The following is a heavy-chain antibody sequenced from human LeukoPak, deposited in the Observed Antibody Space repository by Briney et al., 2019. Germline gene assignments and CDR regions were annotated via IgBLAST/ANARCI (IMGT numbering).Heavy chain of an antibody. CDR2: IYYSGST. D-gene: IGHD3-16*02. J-gene: IGHJ4*02. CDR3: AREGEGYDYVWGSYRPYYFDY. Sequence: PSETLPLTCTVSGGSISSYYWSWIRQPPGKGLEWIGYIYYSGSTNYNPSLKSRVTISVDTSKNQFSLKLSSVTAADTAVYYCAREGEGYDYVWGSYRPYYFDYWGQGTLVTVSS. V-gene: IGHV4-59*01. CDR1: GGSISSYY.